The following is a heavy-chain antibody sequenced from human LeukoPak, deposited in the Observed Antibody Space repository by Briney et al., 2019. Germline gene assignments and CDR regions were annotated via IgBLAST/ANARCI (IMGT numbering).Heavy chain of an antibody. Sequence: SVKASCKASGGTFSSYAISWVRQAPGQGLEWMGGIIPIFGTANYAQKFQGRVTITADESTSTAYMELSSLRSEDTAVYYCARGGSLYDILTGYSMGNWFDPWGQGTLVTVSS. D-gene: IGHD3-9*01. CDR3: ARGGSLYDILTGYSMGNWFDP. V-gene: IGHV1-69*01. J-gene: IGHJ5*02. CDR2: IIPIFGTA. CDR1: GGTFSSYA.